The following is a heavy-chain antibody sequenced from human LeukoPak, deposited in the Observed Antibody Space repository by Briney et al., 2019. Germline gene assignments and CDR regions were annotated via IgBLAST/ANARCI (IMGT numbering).Heavy chain of an antibody. Sequence: SETLSLTCAVYGGSFSGYYWSWIRQPPGKGLEWIGEINHSGSTNYNPSLKSRVTISVDTSKNQFSLKLSSATAADTAVYYCARGGCTNGVCDYYYYYGMDVWGQGTTVTVSS. CDR3: ARGGCTNGVCDYYYYYGMDV. D-gene: IGHD2-8*01. CDR1: GGSFSGYY. CDR2: INHSGST. V-gene: IGHV4-34*01. J-gene: IGHJ6*02.